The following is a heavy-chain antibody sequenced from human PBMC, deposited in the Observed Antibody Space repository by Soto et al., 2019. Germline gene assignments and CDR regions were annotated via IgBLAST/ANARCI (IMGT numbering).Heavy chain of an antibody. Sequence: EVQLVESGGGLVQPGGSLRLSCAASGFTFSSYSMNWVRQAPGKGLEWVSYISSSSSTIYYADSVKGRFTISRDNAKNSLHLQMNSLRDEDTAVYYCASMIVVVPPYYYYYGMDVWGQGTTVTVSS. CDR3: ASMIVVVPPYYYYYGMDV. CDR2: ISSSSSTI. V-gene: IGHV3-48*02. CDR1: GFTFSSYS. J-gene: IGHJ6*02. D-gene: IGHD3-22*01.